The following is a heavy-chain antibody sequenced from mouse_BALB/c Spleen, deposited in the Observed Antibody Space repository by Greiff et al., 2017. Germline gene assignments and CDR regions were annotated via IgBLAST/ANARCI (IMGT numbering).Heavy chain of an antibody. CDR1: GYTFTSYY. V-gene: IGHV1S81*02. CDR3: TRSGYGNPSFAY. Sequence: VQLQQSGAELVKPGASVKLSCKASGYTFTSYYMYWVKQRPGQGLEWIGEINPSNGGTNFNEKFKSKATLTVDKSSSTAYMQLSSLTSEDSAVYYCTRSGYGNPSFAYWGQGTLVTVSA. J-gene: IGHJ3*01. D-gene: IGHD2-10*02. CDR2: INPSNGGT.